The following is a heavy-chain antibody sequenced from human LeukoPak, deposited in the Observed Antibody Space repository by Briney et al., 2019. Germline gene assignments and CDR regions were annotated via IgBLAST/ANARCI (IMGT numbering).Heavy chain of an antibody. V-gene: IGHV3-23*01. CDR2: ISGSGTNT. J-gene: IGHJ4*02. CDR1: GFPFSSYP. Sequence: GGSLRLSCAGSGFPFSSYPISWVRQPPGKGLEWVSAISGSGTNTYYAGSVRGRFTISRDNSNNRLYLQMNSVRAEDTAMYFCAKDTAVILTAPFDSWGQGTLVTVSS. CDR3: AKDTAVILTAPFDS. D-gene: IGHD2-21*01.